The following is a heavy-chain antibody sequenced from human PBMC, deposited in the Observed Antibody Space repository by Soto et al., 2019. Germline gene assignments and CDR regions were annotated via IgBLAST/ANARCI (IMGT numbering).Heavy chain of an antibody. Sequence: SGGYLRLSCAASGFTFSRYWMSWVRQAPGKGLEWVANIKEDGSEKNDVDSVKGRFTISRDNAKNSLYLQMNSLRVEDTAVYYCAKGGHIDYCGQGTLVTVSS. J-gene: IGHJ4*02. V-gene: IGHV3-7*03. D-gene: IGHD3-16*01. CDR2: IKEDGSEK. CDR3: AKGGHIDY. CDR1: GFTFSRYW.